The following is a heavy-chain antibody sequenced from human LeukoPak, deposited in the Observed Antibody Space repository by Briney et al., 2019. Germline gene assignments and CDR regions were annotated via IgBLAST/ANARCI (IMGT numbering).Heavy chain of an antibody. D-gene: IGHD6-19*01. Sequence: ASVTVSCKASGYTFTGYYMHWVRQAPGQGLEWMGRINPNSGGTNYAQKFQGRVTMTRDTSISTAYMELSRLRSDDTAVYYWAGVAGWGYNWFDLWGQGTLVTVSS. V-gene: IGHV1-2*06. CDR2: INPNSGGT. CDR3: AGVAGWGYNWFDL. CDR1: GYTFTGYY. J-gene: IGHJ5*02.